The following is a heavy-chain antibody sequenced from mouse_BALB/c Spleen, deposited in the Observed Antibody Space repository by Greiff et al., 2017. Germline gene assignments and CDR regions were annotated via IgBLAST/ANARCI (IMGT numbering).Heavy chain of an antibody. CDR2: ISYSGST. CDR1: GYSITSDYA. Sequence: EVKLMESGPGLVKPSQSLSLTCTVTGYSITSDYAWYWIRQFPGNKLEWMGYISYSGSTSYNPSLKSRISITRDTSKNQFFLQLNSVTTEDTATYYCARNYYGSLFDYWGQGTTLTVSS. J-gene: IGHJ2*01. V-gene: IGHV3-2*02. CDR3: ARNYYGSLFDY. D-gene: IGHD1-1*01.